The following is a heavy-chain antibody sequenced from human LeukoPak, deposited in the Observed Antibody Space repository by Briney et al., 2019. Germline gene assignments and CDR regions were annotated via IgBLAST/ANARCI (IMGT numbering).Heavy chain of an antibody. Sequence: SGPTLVNPTQTLTLTCTFSGFSLSTSGMCVSWIRQPPGKALEWLARIDWDDDKYYSTSLKTRLIISKDTSKNQVVLTMTNMDHVDTATYYCARIRVGMATIRDAFDIWGQGTMVTVSS. CDR3: ARIRVGMATIRDAFDI. D-gene: IGHD5-24*01. CDR1: GFSLSTSGMC. J-gene: IGHJ3*02. V-gene: IGHV2-70*11. CDR2: IDWDDDK.